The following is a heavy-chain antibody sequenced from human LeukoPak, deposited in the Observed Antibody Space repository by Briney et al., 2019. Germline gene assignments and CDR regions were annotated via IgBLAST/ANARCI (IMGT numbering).Heavy chain of an antibody. Sequence: SETLSLTCTVSGGSISSYYWSWIRQPPGKGLEWIGYIYYSGSTYYNPSLKSRVTISVDTSKNQFSLKLSSVTAADTAVYYCAREDLPIFGVVPASPDYYGMDVWGQGTTITVSS. CDR1: GGSISSYY. CDR3: AREDLPIFGVVPASPDYYGMDV. J-gene: IGHJ6*02. D-gene: IGHD3-3*01. CDR2: IYYSGST. V-gene: IGHV4-59*06.